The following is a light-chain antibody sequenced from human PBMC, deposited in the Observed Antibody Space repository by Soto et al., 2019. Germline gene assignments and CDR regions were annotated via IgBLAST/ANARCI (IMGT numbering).Light chain of an antibody. CDR1: QGYSSD. Sequence: AIQVTQSPSSLSASVGDRVTITCRATQGYSSDLGWYQQKPGKAPKLLIYASSDLRAEVPSRFSGSGSGTDFTLTIGSLQAEDFATYYCVQDHDYPWTFGQATKLEIK. CDR2: ASS. J-gene: IGKJ2*02. V-gene: IGKV1-6*01. CDR3: VQDHDYPWT.